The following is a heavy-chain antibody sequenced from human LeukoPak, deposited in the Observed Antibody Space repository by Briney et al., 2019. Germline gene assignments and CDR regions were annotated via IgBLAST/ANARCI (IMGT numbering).Heavy chain of an antibody. CDR3: ATDMGSGSQVWFDP. CDR1: GYSFTNYY. V-gene: IGHV1-46*01. D-gene: IGHD3-10*01. J-gene: IGHJ5*02. CDR2: ISPGGGST. Sequence: ASVKVSCKASGYSFTNYYMHWVRQAPGQGLEWMGMISPGGGSTMYAQKFQGRASMTRDMSTSTFYMELSSLRSEDTAIYYCATDMGSGSQVWFDPWGQGTLVTVSS.